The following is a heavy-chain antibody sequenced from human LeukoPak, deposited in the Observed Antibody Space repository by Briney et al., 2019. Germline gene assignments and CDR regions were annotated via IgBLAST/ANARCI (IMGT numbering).Heavy chain of an antibody. J-gene: IGHJ4*02. CDR2: ISSKGELT. CDR1: GFTFSIYA. V-gene: IGHV3-23*01. Sequence: GGSLRLSCAASGFTFSIYAMSWVRQAPGKGLEWVSSISSKGELTFYADSVKGRLTISRDNSESTLYLQMNILRAEDTAIYYCTRDRPNYYGSDGHYYRRNGDYWGQGTLVTVSS. CDR3: TRDRPNYYGSDGHYYRRNGDY. D-gene: IGHD3-22*01.